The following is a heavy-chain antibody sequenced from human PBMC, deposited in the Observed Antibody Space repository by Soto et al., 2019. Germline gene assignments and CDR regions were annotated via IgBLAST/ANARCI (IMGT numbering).Heavy chain of an antibody. CDR3: ARDRGAPTHSSGYLYYYYGMDV. V-gene: IGHV4-31*03. J-gene: IGHJ6*02. CDR1: GGSISIGGYY. D-gene: IGHD3-22*01. Sequence: PSETLSLTCTVSGGSISIGGYYWSCIRQHPGKGLEWIGYIYYSGSTYYNPSLKSRVTISVDTSKNQFSLKLSSVTAADTAVYYCARDRGAPTHSSGYLYYYYGMDVWGQGTTVTVSS. CDR2: IYYSGST.